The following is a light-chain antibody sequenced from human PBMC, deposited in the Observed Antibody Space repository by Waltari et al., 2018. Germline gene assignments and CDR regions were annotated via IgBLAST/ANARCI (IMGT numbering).Light chain of an antibody. J-gene: IGKJ4*01. CDR3: QQFRFT. V-gene: IGKV3-15*01. CDR1: QDIKNN. Sequence: EIVMTQSPATLSVSPGGRATLSSRASQDIKNNLAWYQQRPGQAPRLLSYGAYTRAPGVPARFSGSGSWTEFTLTISGLQSEDFAVYYCQQFRFTFGGGTKVEIK. CDR2: GAY.